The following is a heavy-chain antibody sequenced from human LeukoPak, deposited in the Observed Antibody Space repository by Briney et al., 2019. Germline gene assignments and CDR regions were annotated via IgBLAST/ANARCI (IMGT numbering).Heavy chain of an antibody. D-gene: IGHD5-12*01. Sequence: GGSLRLSCTASGSTFGDYAMSWVRQAPGKGLEWVGFIRSKAYGGTTEYAASVEGRFTISRDDSKSIAYLQMNSLKTEDTAVYYCTRDEVATIHYWGQGTLVTVSS. V-gene: IGHV3-49*04. CDR1: GSTFGDYA. CDR3: TRDEVATIHY. J-gene: IGHJ4*02. CDR2: IRSKAYGGTT.